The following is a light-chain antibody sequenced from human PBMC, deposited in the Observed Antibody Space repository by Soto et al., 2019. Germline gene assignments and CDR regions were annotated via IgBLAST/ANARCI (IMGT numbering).Light chain of an antibody. CDR1: SSNIGGNT. CDR3: AAWDDRLNGPV. Sequence: QSVLTQPPSASGTPGQRVTISCSGSSSNIGGNTVNWYQQLPGTAPKLLIYGNNQRPSGVPDRFSGSKSATSASLAISGLQSEYEADYYCAAWDDRLNGPVFGTGTKLTVL. V-gene: IGLV1-44*01. J-gene: IGLJ1*01. CDR2: GNN.